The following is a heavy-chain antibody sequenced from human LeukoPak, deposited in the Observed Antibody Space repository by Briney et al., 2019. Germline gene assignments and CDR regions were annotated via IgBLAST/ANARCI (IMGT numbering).Heavy chain of an antibody. J-gene: IGHJ4*02. CDR3: ARAPYGGYYYFDY. Sequence: PSETLSLTCAVSGGSISSGGYSWSWIRQPAGKGLEWIGRIYTSGSTNYNPSLKSRVTMSVDTSKNQFSLKLSSVTAADTAVYYCARAPYGGYYYFDYWGQGTLVTVSS. CDR2: IYTSGST. CDR1: GGSISSGGYS. D-gene: IGHD5-12*01. V-gene: IGHV4-61*02.